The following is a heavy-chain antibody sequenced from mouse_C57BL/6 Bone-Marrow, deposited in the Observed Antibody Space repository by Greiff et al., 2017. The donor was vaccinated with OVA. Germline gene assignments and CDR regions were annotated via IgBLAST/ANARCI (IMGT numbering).Heavy chain of an antibody. Sequence: VQLQQPGAELVKPGASVKMSCKASGYTFTSYWITWVKQRPGQGLEWIGDIYPGSGSTNYNEKFKSKATLTVDTSSSTAYMQLSSLTSEDSAVYYCARRGDYYCVYFDYWGQGTTLTVSS. D-gene: IGHD1-1*01. V-gene: IGHV1-55*01. CDR2: IYPGSGST. J-gene: IGHJ2*01. CDR3: ARRGDYYCVYFDY. CDR1: GYTFTSYW.